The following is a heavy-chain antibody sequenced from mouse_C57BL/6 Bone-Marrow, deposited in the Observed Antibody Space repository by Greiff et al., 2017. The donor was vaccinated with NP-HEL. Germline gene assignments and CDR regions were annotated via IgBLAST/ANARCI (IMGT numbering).Heavy chain of an antibody. D-gene: IGHD1-1*01. CDR2: IHPNSGST. V-gene: IGHV1-64*01. Sequence: QVQLQQSGAELVKPGASVKLSCKASGYTFTSYWMHWVKQRPGQGLEWIGMIHPNSGSTNYNEKFKSKATLTVDKSSSTAYMQLSSLTSEDSAVYYCARSYYGSRDGGYFDVWGTGTTVTVSS. CDR1: GYTFTSYW. J-gene: IGHJ1*03. CDR3: ARSYYGSRDGGYFDV.